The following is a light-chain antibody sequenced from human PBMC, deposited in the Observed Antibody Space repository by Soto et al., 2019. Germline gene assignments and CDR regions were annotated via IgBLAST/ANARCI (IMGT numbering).Light chain of an antibody. CDR1: QSVSSNY. CDR3: QQYGSSPWA. Sequence: EIVLTQSPGTLSLSPGERATLSCRASQSVSSNYLAWFQQKPGQAPRLLMYGASNRATGIPDRFSGSGSGTDFTLTVSRLEPEDFAVYYCQQYGSSPWAFGQGTK. J-gene: IGKJ1*01. V-gene: IGKV3-20*01. CDR2: GAS.